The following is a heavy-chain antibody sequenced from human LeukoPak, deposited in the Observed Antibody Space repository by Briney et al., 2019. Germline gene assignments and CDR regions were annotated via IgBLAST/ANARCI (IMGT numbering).Heavy chain of an antibody. D-gene: IGHD3-9*01. CDR3: PGLFC. J-gene: IGHJ4*02. Sequence: GGSLRLSCSASGFTFSTYDMHWVRQAPGKGLEYVSGISSDGDRTYYADSVKGRFSISRDNSKNTLYLQMSSLRAEDTAVYYCPGLFCWGQGTLVTVSS. CDR1: GFTFSTYD. CDR2: ISSDGDRT. V-gene: IGHV3-64D*09.